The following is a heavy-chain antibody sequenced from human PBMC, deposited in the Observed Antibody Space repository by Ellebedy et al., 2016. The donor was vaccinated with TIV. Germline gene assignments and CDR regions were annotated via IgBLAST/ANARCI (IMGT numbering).Heavy chain of an antibody. CDR3: ARAGKDYYGLGGGDWFDP. J-gene: IGHJ5*02. D-gene: IGHD3-10*01. V-gene: IGHV4-61*01. CDR1: GGSVSSGFYY. CDR2: IYYSGST. Sequence: MPSETLSLTCTVSGGSVSSGFYYWSWIRQPPGKGLEYIGSIYYSGSTNYNPSLKSRVTISVDTSKNQFSLKLSSVTTADTAVYYWARAGKDYYGLGGGDWFDPWGQGTLVIVSS.